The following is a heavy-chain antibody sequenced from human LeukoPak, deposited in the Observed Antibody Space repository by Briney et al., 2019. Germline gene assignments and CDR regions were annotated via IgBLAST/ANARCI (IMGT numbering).Heavy chain of an antibody. CDR2: ISYDGSNK. J-gene: IGHJ4*02. Sequence: PGGSLRLSCEASGFTFSSYAMHWVRQAPGKGLEWVAVISYDGSNKYYADSVKGRFTISRDNSKNTLYLQMNSLRAEDTAVYYCARVRYDYGGKRSSGLGYWGQGTLVTVSS. V-gene: IGHV3-30*04. CDR1: GFTFSSYA. CDR3: ARVRYDYGGKRSSGLGY. D-gene: IGHD4-23*01.